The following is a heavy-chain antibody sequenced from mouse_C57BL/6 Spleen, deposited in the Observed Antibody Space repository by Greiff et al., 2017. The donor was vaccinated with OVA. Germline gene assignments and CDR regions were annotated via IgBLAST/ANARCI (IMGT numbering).Heavy chain of an antibody. CDR2: IYPGSGNT. CDR3: ATSTGTLYYFDY. J-gene: IGHJ2*01. D-gene: IGHD4-1*02. Sequence: VKLMESGAELVRPGASVKLSCKASGYTFTDYYINWVKQRPGQGLEWIARIYPGSGNTYYNEKFKGKATLTAEKSSSTAYMQLSSLTSEDSAVYFCATSTGTLYYFDYWGQGTTLTVSS. CDR1: GYTFTDYY. V-gene: IGHV1-76*01.